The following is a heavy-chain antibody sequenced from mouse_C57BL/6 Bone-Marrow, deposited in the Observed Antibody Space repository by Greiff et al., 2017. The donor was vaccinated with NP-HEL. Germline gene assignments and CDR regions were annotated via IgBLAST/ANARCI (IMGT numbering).Heavy chain of an antibody. V-gene: IGHV1-61*01. CDR2: IYPSDSET. CDR3: ARSHITTVEGDWYFDV. Sequence: VQLQQPGAELVRPGSSVKLSCKASGYTFTSYWMDWVKQRPGQGLEWIGNIYPSDSETHYNQKFKDKATLTVDKSSSTAYMQLSSLTSEDSAVYYCARSHITTVEGDWYFDVWGTGTTVTVSS. D-gene: IGHD1-1*01. CDR1: GYTFTSYW. J-gene: IGHJ1*03.